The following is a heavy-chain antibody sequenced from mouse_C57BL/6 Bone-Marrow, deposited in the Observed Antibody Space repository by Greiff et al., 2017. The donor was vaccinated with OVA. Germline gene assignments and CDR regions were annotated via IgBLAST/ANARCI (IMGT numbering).Heavy chain of an antibody. V-gene: IGHV1-19*01. J-gene: IGHJ2*01. D-gene: IGHD2-4*01. CDR1: GYTFTDYY. Sequence: EVQLQQSGPVLVKPGASVKMSCKASGYTFTDYYMNWVKQSHGKSLEWIGVINPYNGGTSYNQKFKGKATLTVDKSSSTAYMELNSLTSEDSAVYYCARRGPIYYDYLYYFDYWGQGTTLTVSS. CDR3: ARRGPIYYDYLYYFDY. CDR2: INPYNGGT.